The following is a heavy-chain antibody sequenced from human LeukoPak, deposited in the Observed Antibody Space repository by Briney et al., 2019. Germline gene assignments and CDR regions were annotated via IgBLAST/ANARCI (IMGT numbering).Heavy chain of an antibody. CDR2: ISYDGSNK. CDR3: ASITMVRGVIRLVDDY. J-gene: IGHJ4*02. V-gene: IGHV3-30*04. D-gene: IGHD3-10*01. CDR1: GFTFSSYA. Sequence: GGSLRLSCAASGFTFSSYAMHWVRQAPGKGLEWVAVISYDGSNKYYADSVKGRFTISRDNSKNTLYLQMNSLRAEDTAVYYCASITMVRGVIRLVDDYWGQGTLVTVSS.